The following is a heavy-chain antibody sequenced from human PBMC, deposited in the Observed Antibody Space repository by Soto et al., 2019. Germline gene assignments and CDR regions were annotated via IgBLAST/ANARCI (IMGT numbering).Heavy chain of an antibody. Sequence: EVQLVESGGGLVMPGGSLRLSCAASGFTFSSFHMNWVRQAPGKGLEWVSSINPGSTHIYYRDSGKGRFTISRDDSKNSVYLQMTGLRTEDTALYYCARGYCGGGGCYLRRDAFDVWGQGTMVNVSS. J-gene: IGHJ3*01. CDR3: ARGYCGGGGCYLRRDAFDV. CDR1: GFTFSSFH. D-gene: IGHD2-15*01. V-gene: IGHV3-21*01. CDR2: INPGSTHI.